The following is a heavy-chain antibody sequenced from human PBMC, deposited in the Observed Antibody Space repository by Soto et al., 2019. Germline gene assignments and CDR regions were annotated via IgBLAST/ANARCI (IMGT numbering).Heavy chain of an antibody. D-gene: IGHD5-18*01. J-gene: IGHJ4*02. V-gene: IGHV4-31*03. Sequence: QVRLQESGPGLVKPSQTLSLTCTVSGGSIGSAAYYWSWIRQHPGKGLEWIGYVSHSGSTYYNPSLKTRVITSVNTSKNQFTLSLTSVTAADTAVYYCAREYTYGSNFFDCWGQGALVTVSS. CDR3: AREYTYGSNFFDC. CDR1: GGSIGSAAYY. CDR2: VSHSGST.